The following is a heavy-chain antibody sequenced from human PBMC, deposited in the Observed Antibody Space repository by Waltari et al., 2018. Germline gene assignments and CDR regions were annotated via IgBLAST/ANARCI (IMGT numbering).Heavy chain of an antibody. CDR2: ISPYNGNT. V-gene: IGHV1-18*01. CDR3: AREGSSGWFFY. J-gene: IGHJ4*02. Sequence: QVQLVQSGAEVKKPGASVKVSCKASGYTFTNYGLSWVRQATGQGLEWMAWISPYNGNTKCAQEFQGRVTLTTDTSTSTVYMELRNLRSDDTALYYCAREGSSGWFFYWGQGTLVTVSS. D-gene: IGHD6-19*01. CDR1: GYTFTNYG.